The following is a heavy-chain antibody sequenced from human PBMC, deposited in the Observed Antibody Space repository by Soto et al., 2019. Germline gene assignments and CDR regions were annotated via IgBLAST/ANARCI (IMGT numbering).Heavy chain of an antibody. V-gene: IGHV3-13*01. CDR1: GFTFSSYD. D-gene: IGHD2-15*01. CDR2: IGTAGDT. Sequence: EVQLVESGGGLVQPGGSLRLSCAASGFTFSSYDMHWVRQATGKGLEWVSAIGTAGDTYYPGSVKGRFTISRENAKNSLYLQMNSLRAGDTAVYYCARALSGAAGHWYFDLWGRGTLVTVSS. J-gene: IGHJ2*01. CDR3: ARALSGAAGHWYFDL.